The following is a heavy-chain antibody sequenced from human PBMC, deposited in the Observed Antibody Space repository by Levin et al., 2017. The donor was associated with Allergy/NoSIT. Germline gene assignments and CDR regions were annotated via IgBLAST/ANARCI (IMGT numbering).Heavy chain of an antibody. J-gene: IGHJ6*02. CDR1: GFTFDDYA. CDR2: ISWNSGSI. CDR3: AKGGVEIYYYGMDG. D-gene: IGHD3-16*01. Sequence: PGGSLRLSCAASGFTFDDYAMHWVRQAPGKGLEWVSGISWNSGSIGYADSVKGRFTISRDNAKDSLYLQMNSLRAEDTALYHCAKGGVEIYYYGMDGWGQGTTVTVSS. V-gene: IGHV3-9*01.